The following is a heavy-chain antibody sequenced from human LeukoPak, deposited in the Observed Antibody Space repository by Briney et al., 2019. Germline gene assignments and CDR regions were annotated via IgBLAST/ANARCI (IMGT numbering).Heavy chain of an antibody. CDR1: GGTFSSYA. Sequence: SVKVSCKASGGTFSSYAISWVRQAPGQGLEWMGGIIPIFGTANYAQNFQGRVTITTDDSTSTAYMELSSLRSEDTAVYYCARDAYYYDSSGYYTGLPSDYWGQGTLVTVSS. D-gene: IGHD3-22*01. CDR2: IIPIFGTA. CDR3: ARDAYYYDSSGYYTGLPSDY. V-gene: IGHV1-69*05. J-gene: IGHJ4*02.